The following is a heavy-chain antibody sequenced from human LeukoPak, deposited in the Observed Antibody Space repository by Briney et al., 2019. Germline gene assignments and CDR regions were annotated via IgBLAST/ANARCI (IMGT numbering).Heavy chain of an antibody. CDR3: AKDGDSGDYMDV. Sequence: PGGSLRLSCAVSGFNLDDHAMHWVRQTPGKALEWIALISWDGGSTFYADSVTGRFTVSRDNTKNLLYLYMNSLRGDDTAFYYCAKDGDSGDYMDVWGKGTSVIVS. CDR2: ISWDGGST. D-gene: IGHD2-21*01. CDR1: GFNLDDHA. J-gene: IGHJ6*03. V-gene: IGHV3-43D*03.